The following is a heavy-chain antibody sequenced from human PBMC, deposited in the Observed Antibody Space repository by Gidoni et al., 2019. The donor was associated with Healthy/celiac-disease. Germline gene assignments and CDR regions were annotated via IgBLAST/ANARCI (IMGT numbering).Heavy chain of an antibody. J-gene: IGHJ6*02. CDR1: GFPFSSYW. CDR3: ARELGGGGFDYGDYRSPYDV. Sequence: EVQLVESGGGLVQPGGSLRLSCAASGFPFSSYWMRWVRQAPGKGLEWVANIKQDGSEKYYVDSVKGRFTISKDNAKNSLYLQMNSLRAEDTAVYYCARELGGGGFDYGDYRSPYDVWGQGTTVTVSS. D-gene: IGHD4-17*01. V-gene: IGHV3-7*01. CDR2: IKQDGSEK.